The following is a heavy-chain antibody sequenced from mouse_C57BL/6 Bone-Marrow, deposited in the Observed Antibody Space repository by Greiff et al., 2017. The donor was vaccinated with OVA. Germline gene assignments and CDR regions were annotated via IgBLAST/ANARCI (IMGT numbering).Heavy chain of an antibody. Sequence: VQVVESGAELARPGASVKLSCKASGYTFTSYGISWVKQRTGQGLEWIGEIYPRSGNTYFNEKFKGKATLTADKSSSTAYMELRSLTSEDSAVYFCARDKGYYGSSYDYAMDYWGQGTSVTVSS. CDR2: IYPRSGNT. D-gene: IGHD1-1*01. J-gene: IGHJ4*01. V-gene: IGHV1-81*01. CDR1: GYTFTSYG. CDR3: ARDKGYYGSSYDYAMDY.